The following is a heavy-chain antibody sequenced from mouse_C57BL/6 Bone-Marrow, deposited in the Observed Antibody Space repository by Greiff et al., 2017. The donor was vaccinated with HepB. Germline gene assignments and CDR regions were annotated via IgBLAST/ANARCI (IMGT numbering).Heavy chain of an antibody. CDR1: GYTFTSYD. J-gene: IGHJ4*01. CDR3: ARAQGSIYYYGIGAMDY. Sequence: QVQLKESGPELVKPGASVKLSCKASGYTFTSYDINWVKQRPGQGLEWIGWIYPRDGSTKYNEKFKGKATLTVDTSSSTAYMELHSLTSEDSAVYFCARAQGSIYYYGIGAMDYWGQGTSVTVSS. CDR2: IYPRDGST. V-gene: IGHV1-85*01. D-gene: IGHD1-1*01.